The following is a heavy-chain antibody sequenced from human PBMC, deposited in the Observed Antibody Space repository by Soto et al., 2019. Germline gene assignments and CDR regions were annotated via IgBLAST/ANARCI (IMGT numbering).Heavy chain of an antibody. J-gene: IGHJ4*02. CDR2: IHPSGSDT. CDR1: GYSFTTYW. V-gene: IGHV5-10-1*01. CDR3: ATTYSPDNSGLTLGY. Sequence: PGESLKISCKGSGYSFTTYWVSWVRQMPGKGLEWMARIHPSGSDTTYSPSFQGHVTVSVDKSSTTAYLHWSSLKASDTAMYYCATTYSPDNSGLTLGYWGQGTLVTVSS. D-gene: IGHD3-22*01.